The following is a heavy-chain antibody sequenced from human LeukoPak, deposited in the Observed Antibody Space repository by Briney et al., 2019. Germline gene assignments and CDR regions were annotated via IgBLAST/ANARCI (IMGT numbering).Heavy chain of an antibody. CDR1: GGSINTYY. CDR3: ARALGGDYKLDY. D-gene: IGHD4-17*01. J-gene: IGHJ4*02. CDR2: IYYSGST. Sequence: SETLSLTCTVSGGSINTYYWTWIRQPPGKGLEWIGYIYYSGSTNYNPSLKSRVTISVDTSKNQFSLKPSSVTAADTAVYYCARALGGDYKLDYWGQGTLVTVSS. V-gene: IGHV4-59*01.